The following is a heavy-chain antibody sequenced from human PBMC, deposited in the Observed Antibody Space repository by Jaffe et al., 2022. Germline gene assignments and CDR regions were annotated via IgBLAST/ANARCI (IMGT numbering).Heavy chain of an antibody. CDR3: TCSYYYGSGSYYLYFDY. CDR2: IRSKAYGGTT. J-gene: IGHJ4*02. Sequence: EVQLVESGGGLVQPGRSLRLSCTASGFTFGDYAMSWVRQAPGKGLEWVGFIRSKAYGGTTEYAASVKGRFTISRDDSKSIAYLQMNSLKTEDTAVYYCTCSYYYGSGSYYLYFDYWGQGTLVTVSS. V-gene: IGHV3-49*04. D-gene: IGHD3-10*01. CDR1: GFTFGDYA.